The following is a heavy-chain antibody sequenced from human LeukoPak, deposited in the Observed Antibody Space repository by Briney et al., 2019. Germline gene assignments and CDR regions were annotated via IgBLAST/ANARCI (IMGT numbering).Heavy chain of an antibody. V-gene: IGHV1-2*02. J-gene: IGHJ4*02. CDR1: GYTFIGYY. CDR2: INPNSGGT. Sequence: GASVKVSCKASGYTFIGYYMHWVRQAPGQGLEWMGWINPNSGGTNYAQKFQGRVTMTRDTSISTAYMELSRLRSDDTAVYYCAREGYYDFCSGYSRPPSYWGQGTLVTVSS. CDR3: AREGYYDFCSGYSRPPSY. D-gene: IGHD3-3*01.